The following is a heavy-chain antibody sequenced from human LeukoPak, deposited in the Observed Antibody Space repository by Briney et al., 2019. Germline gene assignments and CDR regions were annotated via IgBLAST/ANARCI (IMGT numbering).Heavy chain of an antibody. D-gene: IGHD6-13*01. CDR2: INHSGST. Sequence: PSETLSLTCAVYGGSFSGYYWSWIRQPPGKGLEWIGEINHSGSTNYNPSLKSRVTISVDTSKNQFSLKLSSVTAADTAAYYCARGGLGARGSSWYYYYYGMDVWGKGTTVTVSS. V-gene: IGHV4-34*01. CDR3: ARGGLGARGSSWYYYYYGMDV. J-gene: IGHJ6*04. CDR1: GGSFSGYY.